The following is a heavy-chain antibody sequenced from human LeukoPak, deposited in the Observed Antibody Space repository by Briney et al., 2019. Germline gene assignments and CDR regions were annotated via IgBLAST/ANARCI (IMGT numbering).Heavy chain of an antibody. J-gene: IGHJ4*02. CDR3: AGQVGRYSSGLYYYYFDY. CDR2: MYLSGTT. Sequence: SGTLSLTCTVSGDSINSLDLWSWVRQPPGQGLEWIGEMYLSGTTHSNPSVKSRVTISIDKSKNQFFLNLSSVTAADTAVYYCAGQVGRYSSGLYYYYFDYWGQGTLVTVSS. D-gene: IGHD3-22*01. V-gene: IGHV4-4*02. CDR1: GDSINSLDL.